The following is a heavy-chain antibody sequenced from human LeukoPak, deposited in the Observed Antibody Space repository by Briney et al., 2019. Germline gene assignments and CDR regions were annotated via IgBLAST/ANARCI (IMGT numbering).Heavy chain of an antibody. Sequence: GGSLRLSCAASGFTFSSYAMHWVRQAPGKGLEWVAVISYDGSNKYYADSVKGRFTISRDNSKNTLYLQMNSLRAEDTAVYYCARSWLGYCSGGSCYFDYWGQGTLVTVSS. D-gene: IGHD2-15*01. CDR1: GFTFSSYA. CDR2: ISYDGSNK. V-gene: IGHV3-30-3*01. J-gene: IGHJ4*02. CDR3: ARSWLGYCSGGSCYFDY.